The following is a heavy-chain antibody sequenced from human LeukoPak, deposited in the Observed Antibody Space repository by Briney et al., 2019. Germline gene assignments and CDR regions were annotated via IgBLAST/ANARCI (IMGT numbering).Heavy chain of an antibody. D-gene: IGHD6-13*01. CDR2: ISWNSAAT. CDR1: GLSFDDYA. Sequence: GGSLRLSCAASGLSFDDYAMHWIRQVPGKGLEWVSGISWNSAATDYADSVRRRSTIVSDNTKNYLYLQMDVPSEETTAFYYFAKDSRYSSTWYMPLAFDSWGQGTGVTVS. V-gene: IGHV3-9*01. J-gene: IGHJ4*02. CDR3: AKDSRYSSTWYMPLAFDS.